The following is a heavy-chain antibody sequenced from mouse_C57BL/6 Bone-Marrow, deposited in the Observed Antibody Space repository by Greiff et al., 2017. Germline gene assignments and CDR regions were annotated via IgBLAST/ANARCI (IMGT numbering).Heavy chain of an antibody. Sequence: QVQLQQPGAELVKPGASVKLSCKASGYTFTSYWMHWVKQRPGRGLERIGRIDPNSGGTKYNEKFKSKATLTVDKPSSTAYMQLSSLTSEDSAVYYCARSGTTVVAEGYAMDYWGQGTSVTVSS. CDR1: GYTFTSYW. V-gene: IGHV1-72*01. CDR2: IDPNSGGT. J-gene: IGHJ4*01. CDR3: ARSGTTVVAEGYAMDY. D-gene: IGHD1-1*01.